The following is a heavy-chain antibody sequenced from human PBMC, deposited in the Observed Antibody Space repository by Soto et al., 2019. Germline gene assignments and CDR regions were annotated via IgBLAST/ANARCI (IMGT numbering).Heavy chain of an antibody. J-gene: IGHJ4*02. V-gene: IGHV3-23*01. CDR3: AKDGRRDGYYGSGSYSPGVPD. D-gene: IGHD3-10*01. Sequence: GGSTYYADSVKGRFTISRDNSKNMLYLQMNSLRAEDTAVYYCAKDGRRDGYYGSGSYSPGVPDWGQGTLVTVSS. CDR2: GGST.